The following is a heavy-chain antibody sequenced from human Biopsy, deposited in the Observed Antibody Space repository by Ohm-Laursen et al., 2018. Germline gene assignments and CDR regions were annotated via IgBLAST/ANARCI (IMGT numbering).Heavy chain of an antibody. CDR2: MYYNERT. V-gene: IGHV4-59*01. CDR3: ASGGQWPKPYLRYFDP. CDR1: GGSISSYY. D-gene: IGHD6-19*01. Sequence: SETLSLTCTVSGGSISSYYWSWIRQPPGKGLEWIGYMYYNERTYYNPSLRGRVTISVDTSKNQISLRLSSVTAADTAVYYCASGGQWPKPYLRYFDPWGQGTLVTVSS. J-gene: IGHJ5*02.